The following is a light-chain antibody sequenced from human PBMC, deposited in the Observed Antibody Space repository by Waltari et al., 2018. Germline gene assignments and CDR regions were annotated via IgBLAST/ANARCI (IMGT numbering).Light chain of an antibody. CDR2: TAS. J-gene: IGKJ1*01. CDR3: QQYFNWPWT. CDR1: QSISSN. V-gene: IGKV3-15*01. Sequence: EIVMTQSPDTLSVSPAERATLSCWASQSISSNLAWYQQKPGQAPRLLMHTASIRATGVPVRFSGSESGTEFTLTISSLQSEDFAVYYCQQYFNWPWTFGQGTKVEIK.